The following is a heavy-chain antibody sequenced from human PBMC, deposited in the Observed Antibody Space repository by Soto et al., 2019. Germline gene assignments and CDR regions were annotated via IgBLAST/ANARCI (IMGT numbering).Heavy chain of an antibody. D-gene: IGHD6-19*01. Sequence: EVQLLESGGGLVQPGGSLRLSCAASGFTFSTYAMSWVRQAPGKGLEWVSAISGSGGSTYYADSVKGRFTISRDNXKXXLYLQMNSLRAEDTAVYYCANDPRIGIAVGGVFDSWGQGTLVTVSS. CDR2: ISGSGGST. V-gene: IGHV3-23*01. CDR3: ANDPRIGIAVGGVFDS. J-gene: IGHJ5*01. CDR1: GFTFSTYA.